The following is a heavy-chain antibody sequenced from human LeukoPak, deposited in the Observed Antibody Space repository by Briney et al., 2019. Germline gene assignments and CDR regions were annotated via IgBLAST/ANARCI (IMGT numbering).Heavy chain of an antibody. CDR1: GYTFTGYY. J-gene: IGHJ4*02. Sequence: GASVKVSFKASGYTFTGYYMHWVGQARGQGGEGMGWINPNSGGTNYVQKFQGRVTMTRDTSISTAYMELSKLKSDDTAVYYCARDRTRTVYSSCWYHDYWGQGTLVTVSS. CDR2: INPNSGGT. D-gene: IGHD6-19*01. V-gene: IGHV1-2*02. CDR3: ARDRTRTVYSSCWYHDY.